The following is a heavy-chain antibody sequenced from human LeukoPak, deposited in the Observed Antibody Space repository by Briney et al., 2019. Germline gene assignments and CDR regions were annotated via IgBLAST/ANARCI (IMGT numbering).Heavy chain of an antibody. D-gene: IGHD3-10*01. CDR3: ARDSSQLTMVRGYYYYMDV. Sequence: GGSLRLSCAASGFTFSSYDMHWVRQATGKGLEWVSAIGTAGDTYYPGSVKGRFTISRENAKNSLYLQMNSLRAEDTAVYYCARDSSQLTMVRGYYYYMDVWGKGTTVTVSS. CDR2: IGTAGDT. J-gene: IGHJ6*03. CDR1: GFTFSSYD. V-gene: IGHV3-13*01.